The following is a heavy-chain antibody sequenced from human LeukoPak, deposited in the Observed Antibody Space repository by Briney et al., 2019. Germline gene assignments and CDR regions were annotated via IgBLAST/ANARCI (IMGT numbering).Heavy chain of an antibody. J-gene: IGHJ6*02. CDR3: ARVFRRELYYCYYGMDV. D-gene: IGHD3-10*01. V-gene: IGHV4-34*01. CDR1: GGSFSGYY. CDR2: INHSGST. Sequence: SETLSLTCAVYGGSFSGYYWSWIRQPPGKGLEWIGEINHSGSTNYNPSLKSRVTISVDTSKNQFSLKLSSVTAADTAVYYCARVFRRELYYCYYGMDVWGQGTTVTVSS.